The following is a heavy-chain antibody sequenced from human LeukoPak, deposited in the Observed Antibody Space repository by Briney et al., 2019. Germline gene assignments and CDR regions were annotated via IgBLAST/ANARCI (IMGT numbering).Heavy chain of an antibody. J-gene: IGHJ4*02. CDR3: ARAVKYYYDRSDEYFDY. D-gene: IGHD3-22*01. CDR1: GGSISSYY. Sequence: SETLSLTCTVSGGSISSYYWSWIRQPPGKGLEWIGYIYYSGSTNYNPSLKSRVTISVDTSKNQFSLKLRSVTAADTAVYYCARAVKYYYDRSDEYFDYWGQGTLVTVSS. CDR2: IYYSGST. V-gene: IGHV4-59*01.